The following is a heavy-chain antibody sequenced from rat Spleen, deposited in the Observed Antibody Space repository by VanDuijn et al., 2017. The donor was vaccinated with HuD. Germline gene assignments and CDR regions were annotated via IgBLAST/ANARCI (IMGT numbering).Heavy chain of an antibody. V-gene: IGHV5-31*01. J-gene: IGHJ2*01. CDR3: ARHGYNSYFDY. D-gene: IGHD1-9*01. Sequence: VQLKESGPGLVQPSQTLSLTCTVPGFSVTSYGVSWVRQPPEKGLEWVASITITGGSTYYPDSVKGRFTISRDNAKSTLYLQMNSLRSEDTATYYCARHGYNSYFDYWGQGVMVTVSS. CDR1: GFSVTSYG. CDR2: ITITGGST.